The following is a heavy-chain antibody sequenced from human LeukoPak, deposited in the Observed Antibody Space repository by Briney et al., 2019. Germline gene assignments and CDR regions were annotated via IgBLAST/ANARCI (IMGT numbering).Heavy chain of an antibody. CDR2: ISSSSSTI. J-gene: IGHJ5*02. CDR3: ARENYDFWSSTNWFDP. Sequence: GGSLRLSCAASGFTFSSYSMKWVRQAPGKGLEWVSYISSSSSTIYYADSVKGRFTISRDNAKNSLYLQMNSLRAEDTAVYYCARENYDFWSSTNWFDPWGQGTLVTVSS. V-gene: IGHV3-48*01. CDR1: GFTFSSYS. D-gene: IGHD3-3*01.